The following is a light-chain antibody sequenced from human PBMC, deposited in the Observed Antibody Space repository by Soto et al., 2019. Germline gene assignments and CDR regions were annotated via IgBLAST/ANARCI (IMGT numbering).Light chain of an antibody. J-gene: IGLJ2*01. Sequence: QAVVTQEPSLTVSPGGRVTLTCGYSTGAVTSHHHPYWFQQKAGQAPRTLIYDTSNKHSWAPARFSGSLLGDTAALTLAGAQPEDEAQYYFLLSYNAARVFGGGTKLTVL. CDR3: LLSYNAARV. CDR1: TGAVTSHHH. CDR2: DTS. V-gene: IGLV7-46*01.